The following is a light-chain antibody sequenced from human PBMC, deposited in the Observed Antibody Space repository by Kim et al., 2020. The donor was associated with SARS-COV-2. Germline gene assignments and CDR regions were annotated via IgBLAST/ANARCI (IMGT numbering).Light chain of an antibody. V-gene: IGKV3-15*01. CDR3: QQYNNWPLT. CDR2: DAS. Sequence: EIVMTQSPAPLSVSPGEEATLFCRASQSISSHLAWYQQKPGQAPRLLIYDASTRATDFPDRFSGSGSGTEFTLTISKLQSEDFAVYSCQQYNNWPLTFGGGTKVDIK. J-gene: IGKJ4*01. CDR1: QSISSH.